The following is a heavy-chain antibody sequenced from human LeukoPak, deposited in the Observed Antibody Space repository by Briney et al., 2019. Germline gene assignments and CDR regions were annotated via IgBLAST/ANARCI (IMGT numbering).Heavy chain of an antibody. CDR3: ARGGSGWNYYYYMDV. Sequence: SETLSLTCTVSGYSISSGYFWGWIRQPPGKGLEWITIIHSGESPYYSPSLESRVTMAIDTSKNQLSLKLSSVTAADTAVYYCARGGSGWNYYYYMDVWGKGTTVTISS. CDR1: GYSISSGYF. J-gene: IGHJ6*03. D-gene: IGHD6-19*01. CDR2: IHSGESP. V-gene: IGHV4-38-2*02.